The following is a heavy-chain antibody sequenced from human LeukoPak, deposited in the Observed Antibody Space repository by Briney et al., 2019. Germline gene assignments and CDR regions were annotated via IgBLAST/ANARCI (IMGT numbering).Heavy chain of an antibody. CDR1: GFTVSSND. CDR2: IYSGGST. Sequence: GGSLRLSCAASGFTVSSNDMSWVRQAPGKGLECISVIYSGGSTDYADSVKGRLTISRDNSKNTLYLQMNSLRAEDTAVYYCAKSPGGRHHNWGQGTLVTVSS. CDR3: AKSPGGRHHN. J-gene: IGHJ4*02. V-gene: IGHV3-53*01. D-gene: IGHD3-16*01.